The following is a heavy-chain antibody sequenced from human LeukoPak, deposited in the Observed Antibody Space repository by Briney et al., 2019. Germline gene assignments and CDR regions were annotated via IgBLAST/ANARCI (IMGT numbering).Heavy chain of an antibody. D-gene: IGHD3-3*01. Sequence: ASVKVSCKASGYTFTSYGISWVRQAPGQGLEWMGWISAYNGNTNYAQKLQGRVTMTTDTSTSIAYMELRSLRSDDTAVYYCARLVHYDFWSGYLIDYYYYYMDVWGKGTTVTVSS. CDR2: ISAYNGNT. J-gene: IGHJ6*03. CDR3: ARLVHYDFWSGYLIDYYYYYMDV. V-gene: IGHV1-18*01. CDR1: GYTFTSYG.